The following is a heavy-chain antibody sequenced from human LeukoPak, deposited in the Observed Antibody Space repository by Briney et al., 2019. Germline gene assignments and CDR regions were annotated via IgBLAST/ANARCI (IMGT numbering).Heavy chain of an antibody. Sequence: SETLSLTCAVSGYSISSGYYWGWIRQPPGKGLEWIGSIYHSGSTYYNPFLKSRVTISVDTSKNQFSLKLSSVTAADTAVYYCARRERITIFGVVIIGVIDYWGQGTLVTVSS. CDR2: IYHSGST. J-gene: IGHJ4*02. CDR1: GYSISSGYY. CDR3: ARRERITIFGVVIIGVIDY. D-gene: IGHD3-3*01. V-gene: IGHV4-38-2*01.